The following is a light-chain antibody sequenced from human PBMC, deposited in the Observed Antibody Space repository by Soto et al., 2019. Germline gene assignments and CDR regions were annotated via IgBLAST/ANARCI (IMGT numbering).Light chain of an antibody. Sequence: EIVMTQSPATLSVSPGERATLSCGASQSFTSNLAWYQQKPGQPPRLLIYGASTRATDIPDRFSGSGSGTEFTLTISSLQSEDFAVYYCQQYNSWPRTFGQGTRLEIK. J-gene: IGKJ5*01. V-gene: IGKV3-15*01. CDR3: QQYNSWPRT. CDR1: QSFTSN. CDR2: GAS.